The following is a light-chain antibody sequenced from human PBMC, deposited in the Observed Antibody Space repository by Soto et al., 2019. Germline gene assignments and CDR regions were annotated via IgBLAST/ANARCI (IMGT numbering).Light chain of an antibody. J-gene: IGKJ2*01. CDR1: QTTNTW. V-gene: IGKV1-5*01. Sequence: DIQMTQFPSTLSASVGDRVTITCRASQTTNTWLAWYQQKPGTAPKLLIYDASSLEGGVPSRFSASGSGTEFTITISSLQTDDFATYYCQQYISYPHTFGQGTKVEIK. CDR3: QQYISYPHT. CDR2: DAS.